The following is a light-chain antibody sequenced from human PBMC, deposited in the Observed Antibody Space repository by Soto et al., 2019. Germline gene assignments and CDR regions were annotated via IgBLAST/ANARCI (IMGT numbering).Light chain of an antibody. CDR2: AAS. CDR3: QQYYSYPRT. CDR1: QGISSY. V-gene: IGKV1-8*01. J-gene: IGKJ1*01. Sequence: AIRMTQSPSSLSASTGARVTLTCRASQGISSYLAWYQQHPGKAPKLLIYAASTLHSWVPSRFSGSGSGTDFTLTIICLQSEDFATYYCQQYYSYPRTFGQGTKVDIK.